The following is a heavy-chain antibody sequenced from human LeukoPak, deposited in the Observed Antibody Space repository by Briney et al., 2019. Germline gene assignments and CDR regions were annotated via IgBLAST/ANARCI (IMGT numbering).Heavy chain of an antibody. CDR2: IYYTGTA. Sequence: PSETLSLTCTVSGASVGSVGYYWNWIRQRPGKGLEWIGYIYYTGTAYYNPSLKSRAAFSLDASKNQFSLSMSSVTAADTALYFCARNSQFGELSFDYWGQGTLLTVSS. D-gene: IGHD3-10*01. CDR1: GASVGSVGYY. J-gene: IGHJ4*02. V-gene: IGHV4-31*03. CDR3: ARNSQFGELSFDY.